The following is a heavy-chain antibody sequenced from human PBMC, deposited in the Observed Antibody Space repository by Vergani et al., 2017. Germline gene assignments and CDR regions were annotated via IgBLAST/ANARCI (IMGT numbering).Heavy chain of an antibody. CDR2: IYWDDDK. V-gene: IGHV2-5*02. Sequence: QITLKESGPTLVKPTQPLTLTCTFSGFSLSTSGVGVGWIRQPPGKALEWLALIYWDDDKRYSPSLKSRLTITKDTSKNQVVLTMTNMDPMDTATYYGARSARSLLWTGGGAFDIWGQGTMVTVSS. D-gene: IGHD3-10*02. J-gene: IGHJ3*02. CDR1: GFSLSTSGVG. CDR3: ARSARSLLWTGGGAFDI.